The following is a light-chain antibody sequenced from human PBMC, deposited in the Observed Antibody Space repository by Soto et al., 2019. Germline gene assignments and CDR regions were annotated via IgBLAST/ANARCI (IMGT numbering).Light chain of an antibody. CDR3: SSYAGSNNFV. V-gene: IGLV2-8*01. CDR2: EVS. CDR1: SSDVGGYNY. Sequence: QSALTQPPSASGSPGQSVTISCSGTSSDVGGYNYVSWHQQHPGKAPKLMIYEVSKRPSGVPDRFSGSKSGNTASLIVSGLQAEDEADYYCSSYAGSNNFVFGPGTKVTDL. J-gene: IGLJ1*01.